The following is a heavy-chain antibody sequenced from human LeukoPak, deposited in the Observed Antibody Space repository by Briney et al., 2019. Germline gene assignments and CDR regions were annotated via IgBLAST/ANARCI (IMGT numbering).Heavy chain of an antibody. CDR3: ARDSAGNDY. J-gene: IGHJ4*02. Sequence: GGSLRPSCAASGFTFITYWMSWVRQAPGKGLEWVANIKQDGSEKYYIDSVKGRFTISRDNAKNSLYLQMNSLRAEDTAMYYCARDSAGNDYWGQGTLVTVSS. V-gene: IGHV3-7*01. CDR2: IKQDGSEK. CDR1: GFTFITYW. D-gene: IGHD6-13*01.